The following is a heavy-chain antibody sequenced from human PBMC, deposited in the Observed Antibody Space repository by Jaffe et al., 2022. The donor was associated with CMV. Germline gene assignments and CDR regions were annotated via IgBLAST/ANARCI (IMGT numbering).Heavy chain of an antibody. CDR3: SRQVFSAYIDGAYYSAYHDF. J-gene: IGHJ4*02. D-gene: IGHD3-16*01. V-gene: IGHV5-10-1*03. Sequence: EVQLAQSGAEVKKPGESLRISCKGSGYSFTNYWIIWVRQMPGKGLEWIGRINPADSYTNYNPSFQGHVTISADKSISTAFLQWSSLKASDTAIYYCSRQVFSAYIDGAYYSAYHDFWGQGSQVTVSS. CDR2: INPADSYT. CDR1: GYSFTNYW.